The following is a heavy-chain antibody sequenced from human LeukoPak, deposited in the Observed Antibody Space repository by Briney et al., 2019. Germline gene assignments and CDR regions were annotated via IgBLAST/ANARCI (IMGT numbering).Heavy chain of an antibody. CDR1: GFTFDDYA. Sequence: GGSLRLSCAASGFTFDDYAMHWVRQAPGKGLEWVSGISWNSGSIGYADSVKGRFTISRDNAKNSLYLQMNSLRAEDTALYHCARGAYDSSGYYPDYWGQGTLVTVSS. D-gene: IGHD3-22*01. V-gene: IGHV3-9*01. CDR3: ARGAYDSSGYYPDY. J-gene: IGHJ4*02. CDR2: ISWNSGSI.